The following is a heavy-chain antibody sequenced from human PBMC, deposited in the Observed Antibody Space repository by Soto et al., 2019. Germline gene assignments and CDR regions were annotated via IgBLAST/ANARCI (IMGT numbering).Heavy chain of an antibody. CDR3: ARGGVRGTTSRGQVYN. CDR1: GFTFSDYY. D-gene: IGHD6-6*01. V-gene: IGHV3-11*06. J-gene: IGHJ4*02. Sequence: QVQVVESGGGLVKPGGALRVSCAASGFTFSDYYMNLIRQSAGKGLEWVSYISSSSDYTKYADSVKGRFTISRDNAKSSLYLQMNSLRAEDTAVYYCARGGVRGTTSRGQVYNWGQGTLVTVSS. CDR2: ISSSSDYT.